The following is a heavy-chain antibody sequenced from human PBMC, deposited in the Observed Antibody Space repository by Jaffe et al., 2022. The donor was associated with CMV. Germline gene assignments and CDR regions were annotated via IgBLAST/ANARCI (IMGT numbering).Heavy chain of an antibody. CDR3: ARDYYDSSGYTHGEAFDI. V-gene: IGHV4-4*02. J-gene: IGHJ3*02. D-gene: IGHD3-22*01. Sequence: QVQLQESGPGLVKPSGTLSLTCAVSGGSISSSNWWSWVRQPPGKGLEWIGEIYHSGSTNYNPSLKSRVTISVDKSKNQFSLKLSSVTAADTAVYYCARDYYDSSGYTHGEAFDIWGQGTMVTVSS. CDR1: GGSISSSNW. CDR2: IYHSGST.